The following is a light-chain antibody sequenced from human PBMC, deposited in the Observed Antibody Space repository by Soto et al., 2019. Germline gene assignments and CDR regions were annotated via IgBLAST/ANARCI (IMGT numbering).Light chain of an antibody. V-gene: IGKV3-15*01. CDR3: QQYNSWPQT. CDR2: GAS. Sequence: EIVMTQSPATLSVYPGARATLSCRASQSVSRNLAWYQQKPGQAPRLLIYGASPRATGIPARFSGSGSGTEFTLTISSLQSEDFAVYYCQQYNSWPQTFGQGTKVDIK. J-gene: IGKJ1*01. CDR1: QSVSRN.